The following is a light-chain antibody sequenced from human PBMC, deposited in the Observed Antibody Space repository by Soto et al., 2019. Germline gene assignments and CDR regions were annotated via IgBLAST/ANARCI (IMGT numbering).Light chain of an antibody. CDR1: SSDVGAYNY. CDR2: DVS. CDR3: SSYTTSSTYV. J-gene: IGLJ1*01. Sequence: QSALTQPASVSGYPGQSITISCTGASSDVGAYNYVAWCQQHPGKGPKLLIYDVSNRPSGFSSRFSGSKSGNTASLTISGLRAEDEADYFCSSYTTSSTYVFGTGTKVPVL. V-gene: IGLV2-14*01.